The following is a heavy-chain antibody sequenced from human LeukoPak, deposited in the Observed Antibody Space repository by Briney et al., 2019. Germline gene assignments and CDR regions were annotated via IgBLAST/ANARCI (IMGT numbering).Heavy chain of an antibody. Sequence: GGSLRLSCAASGFTFDDYAMHWVRQAPGEGLEWVSGISWNSGSIGYADSVKGRFTISRDNAKNSLYLQMNSLRAEDTALYYCAKDHLYSSGWYAAFDVWGQGTMVTVSS. CDR3: AKDHLYSSGWYAAFDV. J-gene: IGHJ3*01. CDR1: GFTFDDYA. CDR2: ISWNSGSI. D-gene: IGHD6-19*01. V-gene: IGHV3-9*01.